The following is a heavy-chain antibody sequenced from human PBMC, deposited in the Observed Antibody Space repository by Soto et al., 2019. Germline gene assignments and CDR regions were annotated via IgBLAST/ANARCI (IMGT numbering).Heavy chain of an antibody. CDR1: GFTFSSYS. CDR2: ISSSSSYI. CDR3: ARMSMVAFSTTFDY. D-gene: IGHD5-12*01. V-gene: IGHV3-21*01. Sequence: SCAASGFTFSSYSMNWVRQAPGKGLEWVSSISSSSSYIYYADSVKGRFTISRDNAKNSLYLQMNSLRAEDTAVYYCARMSMVAFSTTFDYWGQGTLVTVSS. J-gene: IGHJ4*02.